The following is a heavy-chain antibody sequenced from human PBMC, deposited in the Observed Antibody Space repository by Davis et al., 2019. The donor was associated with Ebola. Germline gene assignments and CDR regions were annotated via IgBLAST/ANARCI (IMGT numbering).Heavy chain of an antibody. CDR1: GFSFSRYW. CDR2: IKQDGSEK. J-gene: IGHJ2*01. Sequence: GESLKISCAASGFSFSRYWMTWVRQAPGKGLELVANIKQDGSEKYYVDSVKGRFTISRDNAKDSLYLQMNSLRLEDTAVYYCAKGDWYFDLWGRGTLVTVSS. V-gene: IGHV3-7*01. CDR3: AKGDWYFDL.